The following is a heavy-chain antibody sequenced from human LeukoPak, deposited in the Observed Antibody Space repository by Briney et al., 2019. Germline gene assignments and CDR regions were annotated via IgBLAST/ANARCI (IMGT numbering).Heavy chain of an antibody. V-gene: IGHV3-23*01. CDR2: ISGSGGST. Sequence: GGSRRLACAASGFTFSSYAMSWVRQAPGKGLEWVSAISGSGGSTYYADSVKGRFTISRDKSKNTLYLQMNSLRAEDTAVYYCAKGLAVAGHFDYWGQGTLVTVSS. CDR3: AKGLAVAGHFDY. D-gene: IGHD6-19*01. J-gene: IGHJ4*02. CDR1: GFTFSSYA.